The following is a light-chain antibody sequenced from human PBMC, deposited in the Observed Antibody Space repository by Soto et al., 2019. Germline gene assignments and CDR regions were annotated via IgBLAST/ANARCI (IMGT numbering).Light chain of an antibody. CDR2: DAS. CDR1: QNINNY. V-gene: IGKV1-33*01. J-gene: IGKJ5*01. Sequence: DIQITQSPSSLSASVGDRVTITYQASQNINNYLNWYQQKPGRAPKLLIYDASNLEAGVPSRFRGSGSGTDFTFTISRLQPEDIATYYCQQYENLPTFGQGTRREIK. CDR3: QQYENLPT.